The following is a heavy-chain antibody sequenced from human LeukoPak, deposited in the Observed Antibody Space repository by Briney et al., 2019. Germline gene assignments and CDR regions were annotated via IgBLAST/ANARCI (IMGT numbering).Heavy chain of an antibody. Sequence: PGGPLRLSCAASGFTFSGSAMHWVRQASGKGLEWVGRIRSKANSYATAYAASVKGRFTISRDDSKNTAYLQMNSLKTEDTAVYYCTRHGSSTVVGATTVYWGQGTLVTVSS. J-gene: IGHJ4*02. CDR1: GFTFSGSA. CDR3: TRHGSSTVVGATTVY. V-gene: IGHV3-73*01. CDR2: IRSKANSYAT. D-gene: IGHD1-26*01.